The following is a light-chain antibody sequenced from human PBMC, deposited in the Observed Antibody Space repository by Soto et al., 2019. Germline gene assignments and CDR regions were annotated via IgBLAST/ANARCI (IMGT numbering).Light chain of an antibody. CDR3: CSYAGSNNTFYV. CDR2: EVN. Sequence: QSVLTQPASVSGSPGQSTTISCTGASSDVGSYNLVSWYQQHPGKAPKLVIYEVNKRPSGVSNRFSGPKSGNTASLTISGLQAEDEADYYCCSYAGSNNTFYVFGTGTRSPS. CDR1: SSDVGSYNL. V-gene: IGLV2-23*02. J-gene: IGLJ1*01.